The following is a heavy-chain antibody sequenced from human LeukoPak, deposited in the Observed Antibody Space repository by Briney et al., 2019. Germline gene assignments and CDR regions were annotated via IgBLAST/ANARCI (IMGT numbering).Heavy chain of an antibody. CDR1: GYTFTGYY. D-gene: IGHD1-26*01. Sequence: ASVKVSCKASGYTFTGYYMHWVRQAPGQGLEWMGRINPNSGGTNYVQKLQGRVTMTTDTSTSTVYMELRSLRSDDTAVYYCARDNGPISGSRHIDYWGQGTLVTVSS. CDR2: INPNSGGT. CDR3: ARDNGPISGSRHIDY. V-gene: IGHV1-2*06. J-gene: IGHJ4*02.